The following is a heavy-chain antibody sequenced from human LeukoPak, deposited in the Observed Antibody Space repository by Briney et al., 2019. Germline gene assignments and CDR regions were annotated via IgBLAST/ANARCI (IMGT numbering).Heavy chain of an antibody. CDR3: ARDPHTLYSSSWSNWFDP. D-gene: IGHD6-13*01. V-gene: IGHV1-69*06. CDR2: IIPTFGTA. J-gene: IGHJ5*02. Sequence: ASVKVSCKASGGTFSSYAISWVRQAPGQGLEWMGGIIPTFGTANYAQKFQGRVTITADKSTSTAYMELSSLRSEDTAVYYCARDPHTLYSSSWSNWFDPWGQGTLVTVSS. CDR1: GGTFSSYA.